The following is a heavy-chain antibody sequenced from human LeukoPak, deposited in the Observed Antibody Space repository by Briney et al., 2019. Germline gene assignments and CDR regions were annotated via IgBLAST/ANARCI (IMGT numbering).Heavy chain of an antibody. Sequence: SETLSLTCTVSGGSISSYYWSWIRQPAGQGLEWIGRIYTSGSTNYNPSLKSRVTMSVDKSKNQFSLKLSSVTAADTAVYYCARDTPSEVTGWLLLPWFDPWGQGTLVTVSS. CDR1: GGSISSYY. CDR3: ARDTPSEVTGWLLLPWFDP. V-gene: IGHV4-4*07. CDR2: IYTSGST. D-gene: IGHD3-22*01. J-gene: IGHJ5*02.